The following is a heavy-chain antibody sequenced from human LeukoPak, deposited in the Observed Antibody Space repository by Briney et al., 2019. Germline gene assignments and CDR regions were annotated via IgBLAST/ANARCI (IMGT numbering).Heavy chain of an antibody. D-gene: IGHD3-10*01. Sequence: GGSLSLSCAASGFTFSTYWMSWVRQAPGKGLEWVANIQQGGGDKYYVDSVKGRFTISRDNAKNLLYLEMDSLRAEDTAMYYCARATGRFGELGKGLEYWGQGTLVTVSS. V-gene: IGHV3-7*01. CDR1: GFTFSTYW. CDR3: ARATGRFGELGKGLEY. CDR2: IQQGGGDK. J-gene: IGHJ4*02.